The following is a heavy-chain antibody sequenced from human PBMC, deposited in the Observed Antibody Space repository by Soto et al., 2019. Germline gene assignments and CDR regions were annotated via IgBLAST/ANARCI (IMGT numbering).Heavy chain of an antibody. CDR2: IYYSGST. V-gene: IGHV4-59*07. D-gene: IGHD6-6*01. CDR1: GVSISSYY. Sequence: PSDTRSLTCTVSGVSISSYYWSWIRQPPGKGLEWIGYIYYSGSTNYNPSLKSRVTISVDTSKNQFSLKLSSVTAADTAVYYCARRQLVAAGYDYWGQGTLVTVS. J-gene: IGHJ4*02. CDR3: ARRQLVAAGYDY.